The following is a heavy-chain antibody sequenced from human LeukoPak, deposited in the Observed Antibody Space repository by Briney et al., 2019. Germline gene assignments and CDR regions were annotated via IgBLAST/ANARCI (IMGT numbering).Heavy chain of an antibody. Sequence: GGSLRLSCAASGFTFSTYDMNWVRQAPGRGLEWVSSITSSSRYIYQSDSVKGRFTISRDNARNSLYLQMNSLRAEDAAVYYCARDSGPLDTWGQGALVTVSS. J-gene: IGHJ5*02. D-gene: IGHD1-1*01. V-gene: IGHV3-21*01. CDR2: ITSSSRYI. CDR1: GFTFSTYD. CDR3: ARDSGPLDT.